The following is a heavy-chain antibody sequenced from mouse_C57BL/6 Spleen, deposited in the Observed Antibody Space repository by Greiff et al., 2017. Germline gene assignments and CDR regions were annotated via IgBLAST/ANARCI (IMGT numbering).Heavy chain of an antibody. D-gene: IGHD1-1*01. Sequence: QVQLQQPGAELVMPGASVKLSCKASGYTFTSYWMHWVKQRPGQGLEWIGEIDPSDSYTNYNQKCKGKSTLTVDKSSSTAYMQLSSLTSEDSAVYYCARSGDYYGSSPYYFDYWGQGTTLTVSS. V-gene: IGHV1-69*01. J-gene: IGHJ2*01. CDR1: GYTFTSYW. CDR3: ARSGDYYGSSPYYFDY. CDR2: IDPSDSYT.